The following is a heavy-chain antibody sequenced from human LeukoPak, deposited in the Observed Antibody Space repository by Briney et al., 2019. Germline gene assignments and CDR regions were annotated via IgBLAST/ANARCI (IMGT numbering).Heavy chain of an antibody. CDR3: AKQRRTDEYFHYYIDV. D-gene: IGHD6-25*01. CDR1: GFTFSSYEM. V-gene: IGHV4-4*02. Sequence: GSLRLSCAASGFTFSSYEMNWVRQPPGKGLEWIGEIYHSGPTNYNPSLKSRLTMSVDKSKNHFSLHLSSVSAADTAVYYCAKQRRTDEYFHYYIDVWGKGTTVIVS. CDR2: IYHSGPT. J-gene: IGHJ6*03.